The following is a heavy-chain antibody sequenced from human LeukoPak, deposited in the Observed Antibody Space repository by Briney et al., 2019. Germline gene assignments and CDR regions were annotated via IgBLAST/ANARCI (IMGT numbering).Heavy chain of an antibody. D-gene: IGHD2-15*01. CDR3: ARQDCSGGSCYGGFDY. CDR2: IFYSGST. CDR1: SGSISTSNYY. Sequence: SETLSLTCTVSSGSISTSNYYWGWVRQPPGKALEWIGNIFYSGSTYYRTSLTSRVTISLDKSKNQFSMKLSSVTAADTAVYYCARQDCSGGSCYGGFDYWGQGTLVTVSS. V-gene: IGHV4-39*07. J-gene: IGHJ4*02.